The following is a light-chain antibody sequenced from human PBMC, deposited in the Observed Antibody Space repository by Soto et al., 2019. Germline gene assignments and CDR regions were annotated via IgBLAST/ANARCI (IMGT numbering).Light chain of an antibody. J-gene: IGKJ5*01. V-gene: IGKV1-39*01. Sequence: DIQMTQSPSTLSGSVGDRVTITCRASQSISGLLAWYQQKPGKAPKLLIYAASSLQSGVPSRFSGSGSGTDFTLTISSLQPEDFATYYCQQSYSTLITFGQGTRLEIK. CDR3: QQSYSTLIT. CDR1: QSISGL. CDR2: AAS.